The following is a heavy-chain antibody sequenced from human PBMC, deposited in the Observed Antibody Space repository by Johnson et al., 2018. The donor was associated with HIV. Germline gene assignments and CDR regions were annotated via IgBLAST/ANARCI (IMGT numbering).Heavy chain of an antibody. V-gene: IGHV3-13*01. D-gene: IGHD3/OR15-3a*01. CDR1: GFTFRHYD. J-gene: IGHJ3*01. Sequence: VQLVESGGGLVQPGGSLRLSCAASGFTFRHYDMHWVRQGTGKRLEWVSGIALAGGTHYSDSVKGRFTISREDAKSSIYLQMNSRSAGGTAVYDCVRGVAGVPGLDDVFGVWGQGTMVTVSA. CDR2: IALAGGT. CDR3: VRGVAGVPGLDDVFGV.